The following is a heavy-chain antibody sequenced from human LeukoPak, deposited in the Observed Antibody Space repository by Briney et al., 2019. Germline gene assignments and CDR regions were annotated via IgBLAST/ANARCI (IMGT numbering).Heavy chain of an antibody. V-gene: IGHV1-2*02. D-gene: IGHD2-15*01. Sequence: GASVKVSCKASGNTFAGYYVHWVRQAPGQGLEWMGWINPNSGGTNYAQKFQGRVTMTRDTSVSTAYMELSRLRSDDTAVYYCARVLGYCRGARCYDWFDPWSQGTLVTVSS. CDR1: GNTFAGYY. CDR2: INPNSGGT. CDR3: ARVLGYCRGARCYDWFDP. J-gene: IGHJ5*02.